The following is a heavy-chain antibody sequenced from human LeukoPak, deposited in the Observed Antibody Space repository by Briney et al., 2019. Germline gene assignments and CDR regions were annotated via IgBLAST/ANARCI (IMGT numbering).Heavy chain of an antibody. Sequence: AVKVSCKASVGTFSSYAISWVRQAPGQGLEWMGGIIPIFGTANYAQKFQGRVTMTEDTSTDTAYMELSSLRSEDMAVYYCARGGGANYFDYWGQGTLVTVSS. V-gene: IGHV1-69*06. CDR1: VGTFSSYA. D-gene: IGHD1-26*01. J-gene: IGHJ4*02. CDR2: IIPIFGTA. CDR3: ARGGGANYFDY.